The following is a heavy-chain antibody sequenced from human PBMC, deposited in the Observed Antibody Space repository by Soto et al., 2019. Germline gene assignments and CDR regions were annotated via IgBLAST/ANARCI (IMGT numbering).Heavy chain of an antibody. CDR2: IYKSGST. CDR1: GASTSNPN. D-gene: IGHD1-26*01. Sequence: SKNLYIGCTVSGASTSNPNWRRLPPFPGKGLDWVGYIYKSGSTNYNPSLKSRVTISVDTSRNQFSLKLTSVTAADTAVYYCALERHSGTWDHYYCMDVWGQGTTV. V-gene: IGHV4-59*11. CDR3: ALERHSGTWDHYYCMDV. J-gene: IGHJ6*02.